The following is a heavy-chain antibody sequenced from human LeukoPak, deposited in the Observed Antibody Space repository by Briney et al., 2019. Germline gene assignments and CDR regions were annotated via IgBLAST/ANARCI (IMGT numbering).Heavy chain of an antibody. V-gene: IGHV1-46*01. CDR3: ARGPMIVVVITSRWFDP. CDR2: INPSGGST. Sequence: ASVKVSCKASGYTSTSYYMHWVRQAPGQGLEWMGIINPSGGSTSYAQKFQGRVTMTRDTSTSTVYMELSSLRSEDTAVYYCARGPMIVVVITSRWFDPWGQGTLVTVSS. D-gene: IGHD3-22*01. J-gene: IGHJ5*02. CDR1: GYTSTSYY.